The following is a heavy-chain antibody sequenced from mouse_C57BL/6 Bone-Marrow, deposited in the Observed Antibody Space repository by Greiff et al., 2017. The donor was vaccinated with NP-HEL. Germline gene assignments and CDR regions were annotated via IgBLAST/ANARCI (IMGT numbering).Heavy chain of an antibody. Sequence: VKVVESGAELVKPGASVKLSCKASGYTFTEYTIHWVKQRSGQGLEWIGWFYPGSGSIKYNEKFKDKATLTADKSSSTVYMELSRLTSEDSAVYFCARHEETGNYYGSYYFDYWGQGTTLTVSS. CDR2: FYPGSGSI. J-gene: IGHJ2*01. CDR1: GYTFTEYT. V-gene: IGHV1-62-2*01. D-gene: IGHD1-1*01. CDR3: ARHEETGNYYGSYYFDY.